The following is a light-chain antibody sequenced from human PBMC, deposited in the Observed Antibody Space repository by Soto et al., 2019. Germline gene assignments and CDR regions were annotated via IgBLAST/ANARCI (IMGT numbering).Light chain of an antibody. Sequence: QSALTQPASVSGAPGQSITISSTGTSSDVGGYNYVSWYQQHTGKAPKLMIYEVSNRPSGVSNRFSGSKSGNTASLTISGLQAEDEADYYCSSYTRSSTRVFGGGTKLTVL. V-gene: IGLV2-14*01. J-gene: IGLJ3*02. CDR3: SSYTRSSTRV. CDR1: SSDVGGYNY. CDR2: EVS.